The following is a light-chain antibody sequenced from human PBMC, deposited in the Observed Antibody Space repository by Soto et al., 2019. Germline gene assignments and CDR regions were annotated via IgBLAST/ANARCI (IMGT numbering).Light chain of an antibody. V-gene: IGKV3-20*01. CDR1: RTVQSN. Sequence: EIVLTQSPGTLSLSPGERATLSFRASRTVQSNVAWYQHKPGQAPRLLIYGASSRATGIPDRFSGSGSGTECTLTISRLEPEDFAVYYCQQYDDSVWTFGQGTKVDIK. J-gene: IGKJ1*01. CDR3: QQYDDSVWT. CDR2: GAS.